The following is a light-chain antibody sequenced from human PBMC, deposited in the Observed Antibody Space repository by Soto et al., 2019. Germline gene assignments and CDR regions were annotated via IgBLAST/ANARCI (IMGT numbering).Light chain of an antibody. V-gene: IGKV3-20*01. CDR1: QSVSSSY. J-gene: IGKJ1*01. CDR2: GAS. Sequence: EIALTQSPGTLSLSPGERATLSCRASQSVSSSYLAWYQQTPGQAPRLLIYGASSRATGIPDRFSGSGSGTDFTLTISRLEPEDFAVYYCQQCGSSPWTFGQGTKVDIK. CDR3: QQCGSSPWT.